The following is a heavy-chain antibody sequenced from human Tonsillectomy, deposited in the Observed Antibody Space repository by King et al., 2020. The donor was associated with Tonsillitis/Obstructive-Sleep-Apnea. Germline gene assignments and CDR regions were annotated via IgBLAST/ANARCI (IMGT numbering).Heavy chain of an antibody. Sequence: VQLQESGPGLLKPSETLSLTCTVSGGSISNFYWSWIRQPPGKGLEWIGYIYYSGTTNYNPSLKSRVTISVDTSKNQFSLKLSSVTAADTAVYYCARGDTYYYDSSGPGAFDIWGRGTMVTVSS. J-gene: IGHJ3*02. CDR3: ARGDTYYYDSSGPGAFDI. CDR1: GGSISNFY. V-gene: IGHV4-59*01. CDR2: IYYSGTT. D-gene: IGHD3-22*01.